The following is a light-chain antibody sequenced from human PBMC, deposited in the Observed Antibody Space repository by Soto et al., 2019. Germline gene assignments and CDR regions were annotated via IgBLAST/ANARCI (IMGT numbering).Light chain of an antibody. CDR3: QSYDSSLSALYV. CDR2: GNN. J-gene: IGLJ1*01. Sequence: QSVLTQPPSVSGAPGQRVTISCTGSSSNIGAGYEVHWYQQLPGTAPKLLIYGNNNRPSGVPDRFSGSKSGTSASLAFTGLQAEDEADYYCQSYDSSLSALYVFGTGTKVIVL. CDR1: SSNIGAGYE. V-gene: IGLV1-40*01.